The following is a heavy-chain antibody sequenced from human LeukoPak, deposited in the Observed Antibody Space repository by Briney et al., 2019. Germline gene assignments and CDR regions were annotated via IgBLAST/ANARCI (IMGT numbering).Heavy chain of an antibody. Sequence: SETLSLTCTVSGGSISSRSYYWGWIRQPPGKGLEWIGSIYHSGSTYYNPSLKSRVTISVDTSKNQFSLKLSSVTAADTAVYYCASAPNYYYYYMDVWGKGTTVTVSS. V-gene: IGHV4-39*07. J-gene: IGHJ6*03. CDR3: ASAPNYYYYYMDV. CDR1: GGSISSRSYY. CDR2: IYHSGST.